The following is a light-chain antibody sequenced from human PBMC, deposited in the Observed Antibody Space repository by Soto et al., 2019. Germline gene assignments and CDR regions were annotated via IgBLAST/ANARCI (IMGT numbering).Light chain of an antibody. V-gene: IGKV1-27*01. CDR3: QQYNNAPRT. J-gene: IGKJ1*01. CDR1: QGISNY. CDR2: AAA. Sequence: DIQMTQSPSSLSASVGDRVTITCRASQGISNYLAWYQQKPGKVPKLLIYAAATLQSGITSRFSGSGSGTDFTLTSRSLQPEDVATYYCQQYNNAPRTFGQGTKVEIK.